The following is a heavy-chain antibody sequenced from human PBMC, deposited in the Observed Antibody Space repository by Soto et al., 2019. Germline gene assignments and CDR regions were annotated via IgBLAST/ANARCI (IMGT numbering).Heavy chain of an antibody. V-gene: IGHV3-48*03. J-gene: IGHJ6*02. D-gene: IGHD3-3*01. CDR3: ARDGTYYDFWSGYSDQPRSYYYYGMDV. CDR2: ISSSGSTI. CDR1: GFTFSSYE. Sequence: EVQLVESGGGLVQPGGSLRLSCAASGFTFSSYEMNWVRQAPGKGLEWVSYISSSGSTIYYADSVKGRFTISRDNTKNSLYLQMNSLRAEDTAVYYCARDGTYYDFWSGYSDQPRSYYYYGMDVWGQGTTVTVSS.